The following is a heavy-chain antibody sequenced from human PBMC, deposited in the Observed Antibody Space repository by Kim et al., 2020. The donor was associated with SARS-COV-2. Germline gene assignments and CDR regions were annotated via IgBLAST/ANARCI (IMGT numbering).Heavy chain of an antibody. CDR2: IWYDGSNK. D-gene: IGHD2-2*01. J-gene: IGHJ4*02. CDR1: GFTFSSYG. Sequence: GGSLRLSCAASGFTFSSYGMHWVRQAPGKGLEWVAVIWYDGSNKYYADSVKGRFTISRDNSKNTLYLQMNSLRAEDTAVYYCAKDWGLYCSSTSCRPHQYFDYWGQGTLVTVSS. V-gene: IGHV3-33*06. CDR3: AKDWGLYCSSTSCRPHQYFDY.